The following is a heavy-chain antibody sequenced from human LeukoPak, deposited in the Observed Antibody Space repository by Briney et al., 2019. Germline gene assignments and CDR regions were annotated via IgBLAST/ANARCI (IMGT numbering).Heavy chain of an antibody. CDR1: GGTFSSYA. CDR2: IIPIFGTA. CDR3: ARDPASIAVAGNDWFDP. J-gene: IGHJ5*02. D-gene: IGHD6-19*01. V-gene: IGHV1-69*13. Sequence: SVKVSCKASGGTFSSYAISWVRQAPGQGLEWMGGIIPIFGTANYAQTFQGRVTITADESTRTAYMELSSLRSEDTAVYYCARDPASIAVAGNDWFDPWGQGTLVTVSS.